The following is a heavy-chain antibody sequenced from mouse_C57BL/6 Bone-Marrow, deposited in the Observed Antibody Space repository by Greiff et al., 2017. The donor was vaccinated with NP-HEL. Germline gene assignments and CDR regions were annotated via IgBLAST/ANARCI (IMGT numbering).Heavy chain of an antibody. V-gene: IGHV1-59*01. CDR2: IDPSDSYT. CDR1: GYTFTSYW. D-gene: IGHD1-1*01. CDR3: ARSGHDYGSSYDYVDY. Sequence: QVQLKQPGAELVRPGTSVKLSCTASGYTFTSYWMHWVKQRPGQGLEWIGVIDPSDSYTHYNQKFTGKATLTVDPSSSTAYMQLSSLTSEYSAVYYCARSGHDYGSSYDYVDYWGQGTTLTVSS. J-gene: IGHJ2*01.